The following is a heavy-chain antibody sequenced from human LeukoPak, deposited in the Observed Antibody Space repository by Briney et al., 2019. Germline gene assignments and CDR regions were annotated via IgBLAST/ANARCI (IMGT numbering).Heavy chain of an antibody. V-gene: IGHV3-30*18. J-gene: IGHJ4*02. CDR3: SKDLDSGGAAYYFDY. CDR2: ISSDGRDK. D-gene: IGHD2-2*03. Sequence: GGSLRLSCAASGFTFSSYGMHGARQAPGKGGEGVAVISSDGRDKHSADSVKGRFTISRDNSKNTLYLQMNGLRAEDTAVYYCSKDLDSGGAAYYFDYWGQGTLVTVSS. CDR1: GFTFSSYG.